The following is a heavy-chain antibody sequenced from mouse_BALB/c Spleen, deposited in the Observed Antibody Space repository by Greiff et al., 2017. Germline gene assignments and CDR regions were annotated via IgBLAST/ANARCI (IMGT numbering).Heavy chain of an antibody. CDR3: ARGYGYDGPFN. D-gene: IGHD2-2*01. Sequence: EVKLQQSGAELVKPGASVKLSCTASGFNIKDTYMHWVKQRPEQGLEWIGRIDPANGNTKYDPKFQGKATITADTSSNTAYLQLSSLTSEDTAVYYCARGYGYDGPFNWGQGTTLTVSS. CDR1: GFNIKDTY. J-gene: IGHJ2*01. CDR2: IDPANGNT. V-gene: IGHV14-3*02.